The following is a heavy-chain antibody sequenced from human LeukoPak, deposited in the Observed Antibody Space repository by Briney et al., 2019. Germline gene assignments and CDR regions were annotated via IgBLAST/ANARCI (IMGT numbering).Heavy chain of an antibody. CDR3: ARVKAGSGGDDAFDI. CDR2: ISSSGSTI. J-gene: IGHJ3*02. D-gene: IGHD2-15*01. CDR1: GFTFSSYS. Sequence: GGSLRLSCAASGFTFSSYSMNWVRQAPGKGLEWVSYISSSGSTIYYADSVKGRFTISRDNAKNSLYLQMNSLRAEDTALYYCARVKAGSGGDDAFDIWGQGTMVTVSS. V-gene: IGHV3-48*04.